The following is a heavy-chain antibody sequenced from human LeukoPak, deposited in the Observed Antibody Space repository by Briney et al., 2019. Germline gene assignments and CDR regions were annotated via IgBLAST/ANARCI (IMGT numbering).Heavy chain of an antibody. Sequence: GGSLRLSCAASGFTFSSSDMHWVRQAPGKGLEWVSAIGTVGDTYYPGSLKGRFTISRENAKNSLYLQMNSLRAGDTAVYYCARGGYSGSYQTVDYWGQGTLVTVSS. V-gene: IGHV3-13*01. D-gene: IGHD1-26*01. CDR3: ARGGYSGSYQTVDY. J-gene: IGHJ4*02. CDR1: GFTFSSSD. CDR2: IGTVGDT.